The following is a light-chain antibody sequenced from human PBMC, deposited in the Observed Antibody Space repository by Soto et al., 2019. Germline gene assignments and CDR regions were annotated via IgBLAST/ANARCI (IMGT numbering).Light chain of an antibody. V-gene: IGLV2-8*01. CDR2: EVS. CDR1: SSDVGAYKY. CDR3: TSYVGSNIWV. J-gene: IGLJ3*02. Sequence: QSVLTQPPSASGSPGQSVTISCTGTSSDVGAYKYVSWYQQYPGQAPKLMIYEVSKRRSGVPDRFSGSKSGNTASLTVSGLQAEDEADYYCTSYVGSNIWVFGGGTKLTLL.